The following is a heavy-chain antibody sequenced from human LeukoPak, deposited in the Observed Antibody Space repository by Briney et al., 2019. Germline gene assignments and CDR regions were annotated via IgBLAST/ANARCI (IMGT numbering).Heavy chain of an antibody. Sequence: GGSLRLSCAASGLSFSYYSMNWVRQAPGKGLEWVPYISSSSSKMYYADSVKGRFTISRDNAKNSLYLRMNSLRAEDSAVYYCARDNAGGVFGVVTRTFDYWGQGTLVTVSS. CDR2: ISSSSSKM. CDR3: ARDNAGGVFGVVTRTFDY. J-gene: IGHJ4*02. D-gene: IGHD3-3*01. V-gene: IGHV3-48*01. CDR1: GLSFSYYS.